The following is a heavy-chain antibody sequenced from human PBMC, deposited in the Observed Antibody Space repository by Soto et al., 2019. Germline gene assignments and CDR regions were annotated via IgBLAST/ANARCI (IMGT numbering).Heavy chain of an antibody. J-gene: IGHJ6*02. Sequence: SLRLSCAASGFTFSSYGMHWVRQAPGKGLEWVAVISYDGSNKYYADSVKGRFTISRDNAKNTLYLQMNSLRAEDTAVSFCARHSRGLRNSCYCGRDVWGQGTTVTVSS. CDR1: GFTFSSYG. CDR2: ISYDGSNK. V-gene: IGHV3-30*03. D-gene: IGHD1-7*01. CDR3: ARHSRGLRNSCYCGRDV.